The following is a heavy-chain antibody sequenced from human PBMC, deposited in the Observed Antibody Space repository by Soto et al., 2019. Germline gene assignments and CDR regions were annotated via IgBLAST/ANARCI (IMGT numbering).Heavy chain of an antibody. Sequence: GESLKISCKGSGYMFSTNWIGWVRQMPGDGLEWMGIIYPSDSDTRYSPSFQGQVTISADKSITTAYLQWSSLKASDTAMYYCARKPGNAFDIWGQGTMVTVSS. CDR1: GYMFSTNW. V-gene: IGHV5-51*01. J-gene: IGHJ3*02. CDR2: IYPSDSDT. CDR3: ARKPGNAFDI. D-gene: IGHD3-10*01.